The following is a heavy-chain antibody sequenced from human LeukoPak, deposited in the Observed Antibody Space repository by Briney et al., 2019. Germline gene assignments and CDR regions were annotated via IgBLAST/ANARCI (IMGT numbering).Heavy chain of an antibody. CDR1: GGSLNFHY. CDR2: IYYNGGT. CDR3: GRVVPTGRAFDS. V-gene: IGHV4-59*11. J-gene: IGHJ3*02. Sequence: SGTLSLTCSVSGGSLNFHYWTWIRQPPGQGLEYIGDIYYNGGTAYAPSLRSRVIMSLDTTKNQVYLRLDSVTAADTAVYYCGRVVPTGRAFDSWGHGTMVTVSS. D-gene: IGHD2-2*01.